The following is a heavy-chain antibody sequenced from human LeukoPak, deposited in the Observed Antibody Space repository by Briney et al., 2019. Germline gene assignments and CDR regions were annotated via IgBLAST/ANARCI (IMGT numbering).Heavy chain of an antibody. CDR2: INWNGGSV. D-gene: IGHD3-22*01. CDR1: GFKFDDYA. V-gene: IGHV3-9*01. Sequence: GGSLRLSCAASGFKFDDYAMHWVRQAPGKGLEWVSGINWNGGSVGYADSVKGRFTISRDNAKNPLYLQMNSLRAEDTALYYCAKDAYNYYDTSGYYSWGQGTQVTVSS. CDR3: AKDAYNYYDTSGYYS. J-gene: IGHJ4*02.